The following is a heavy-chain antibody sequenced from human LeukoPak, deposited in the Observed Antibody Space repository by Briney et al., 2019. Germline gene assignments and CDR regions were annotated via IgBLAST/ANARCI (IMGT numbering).Heavy chain of an antibody. CDR3: ARVLYYDSSGYYYGRGYYFDY. CDR2: IIPIFGTA. D-gene: IGHD3-22*01. Sequence: ASVKVSCKASGGTFSSYAISWVRQAPGQGLEWMGGIIPIFGTANYAQKFRGRVTITADESTSTAYMELSSLRSEDTAVYYCARVLYYDSSGYYYGRGYYFDYWGQGTLVTVSS. J-gene: IGHJ4*02. CDR1: GGTFSSYA. V-gene: IGHV1-69*13.